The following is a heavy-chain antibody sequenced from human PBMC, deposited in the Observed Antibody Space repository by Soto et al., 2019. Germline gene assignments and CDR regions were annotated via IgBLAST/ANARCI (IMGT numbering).Heavy chain of an antibody. CDR2: IWHDGSNK. J-gene: IGHJ6*02. CDR1: GFTFSSYG. V-gene: IGHV3-33*01. Sequence: QVQLVESGGGVVQPGRSLRLSCAASGFTFSSYGMHWVRQAPGKGLEWVAVIWHDGSNKYYADSVKGRFTISRDNSKNTLYLQMNSVRAEDKAVYYCARDSYGMDVWGQGTTVTVSS. CDR3: ARDSYGMDV.